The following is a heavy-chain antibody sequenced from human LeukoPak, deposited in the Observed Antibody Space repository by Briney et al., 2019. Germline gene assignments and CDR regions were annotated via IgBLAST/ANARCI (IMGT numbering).Heavy chain of an antibody. V-gene: IGHV1-2*04. CDR3: ARGLWFGELFDY. Sequence: ASVKVSCKASGYTFTCYYMHWVRQAPGQGLEWMGWINPNSGGTNYAQKFQGWVTMTRDTSISTAYMELSRLRSDDTAVYYCARGLWFGELFDYWGQGTLVTVSS. CDR2: INPNSGGT. D-gene: IGHD3-10*01. CDR1: GYTFTCYY. J-gene: IGHJ4*02.